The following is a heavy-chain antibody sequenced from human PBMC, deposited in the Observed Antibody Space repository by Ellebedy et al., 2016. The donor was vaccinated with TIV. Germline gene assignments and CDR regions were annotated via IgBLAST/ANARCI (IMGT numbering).Heavy chain of an antibody. Sequence: AASVKVSCKVSGYTLTELSMHWVRQAPGKGLEWMGGFDPEDGTTIYAQRFQGRVTMTEDTSADTAYMELSSLRSEDTAVYYCATDLQQWLGFDYWGQGTLVTVSS. V-gene: IGHV1-24*01. D-gene: IGHD6-19*01. CDR3: ATDLQQWLGFDY. CDR1: GYTLTELS. J-gene: IGHJ4*02. CDR2: FDPEDGTT.